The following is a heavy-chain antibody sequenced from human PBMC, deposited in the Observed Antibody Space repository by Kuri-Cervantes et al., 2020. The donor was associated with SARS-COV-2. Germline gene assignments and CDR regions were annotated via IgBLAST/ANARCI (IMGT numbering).Heavy chain of an antibody. CDR1: GFTFSSYA. CDR3: AGDLFGGGGYYYGMDV. J-gene: IGHJ6*02. D-gene: IGHD4-23*01. CDR2: ISYDGSNK. V-gene: IGHV3-30-3*01. Sequence: GESLKISCAASGFTFSSYAMHWVRQAPGKGLEWVAVISYDGSNKYYADSAKGRFTISRDNSKNTLYLQMNSLRAEDTAVYYCAGDLFGGGGYYYGMDVWGQGTTVTVSS.